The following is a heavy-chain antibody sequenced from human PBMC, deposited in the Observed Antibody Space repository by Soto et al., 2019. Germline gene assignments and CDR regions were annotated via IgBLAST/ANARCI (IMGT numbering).Heavy chain of an antibody. D-gene: IGHD3-3*02. CDR1: GDSINSSHG. CDR3: AARHFWSGPWTARRLDY. Sequence: WETLSLISAVSGDSINSSHGWSSVRQPPGRGLEWIGQLSQSGNANYNPALTSRVTISVDKSKTHFSLKLTSVTAADTAVYYCAARHFWSGPWTARRLDYWGQGTL. CDR2: LSQSGNA. V-gene: IGHV4-4*02. J-gene: IGHJ4*02.